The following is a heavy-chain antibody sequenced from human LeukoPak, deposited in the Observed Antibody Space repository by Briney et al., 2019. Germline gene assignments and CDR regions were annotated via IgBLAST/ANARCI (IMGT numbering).Heavy chain of an antibody. CDR1: GFTFSSYA. D-gene: IGHD6-6*01. J-gene: IGHJ1*01. CDR3: ASSRYSSSSEVYFQH. Sequence: GRSLRLSCAASGFTFSSYAMHWVRQAPGKGLEWVAVISYDGSNKYYADSVKGRFTISRDNSKNTLCLQMNSLRAEDTAVYYCASSRYSSSSEVYFQHWGQGTLVTVSS. V-gene: IGHV3-30-3*01. CDR2: ISYDGSNK.